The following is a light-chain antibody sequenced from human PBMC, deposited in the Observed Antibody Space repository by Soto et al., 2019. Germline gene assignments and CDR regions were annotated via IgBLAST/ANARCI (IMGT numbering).Light chain of an antibody. V-gene: IGKV1-5*03. Sequence: DIQMTQSPSTLSASVVDRVTITCRASQSISSWLAWYQQKPGKAPNLLIYKASSLESGVPSRFSGSGSGTEFTLTISSLQPDDFATYYCQQYNSYSPTFGQGTKVDIK. CDR1: QSISSW. CDR2: KAS. J-gene: IGKJ1*01. CDR3: QQYNSYSPT.